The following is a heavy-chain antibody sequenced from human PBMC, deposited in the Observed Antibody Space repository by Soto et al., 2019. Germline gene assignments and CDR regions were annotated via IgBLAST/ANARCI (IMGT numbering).Heavy chain of an antibody. CDR2: ISYDGSNK. Sequence: QVQLVESGGGVVQPGRSLRLSCAASGFTFSSYGMHWVRQAPGKGLEWVAVISYDGSNKYYADSVKGRFTISRDNSKKTLDLQMNSLRAEDTAVYYCAKAEGLSDWNDVKDYWGQGTLVTVSS. D-gene: IGHD1-1*01. J-gene: IGHJ4*02. CDR1: GFTFSSYG. V-gene: IGHV3-30*18. CDR3: AKAEGLSDWNDVKDY.